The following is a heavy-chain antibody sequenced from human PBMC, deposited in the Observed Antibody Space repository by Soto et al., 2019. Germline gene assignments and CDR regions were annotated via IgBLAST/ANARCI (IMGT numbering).Heavy chain of an antibody. CDR1: GGSISSSSYY. CDR2: IYYSGST. Sequence: SETLSLTCTVSGGSISSSSYYWGWIRQPPGKGLEWIGSIYYSGSTYYNPSLKSRVTISVDTSKNQFSLKLSSVTAAETAVYYCAGGSVEQLGHNWFDPWGQGTLVTVSS. D-gene: IGHD6-6*01. CDR3: AGGSVEQLGHNWFDP. V-gene: IGHV4-39*01. J-gene: IGHJ5*02.